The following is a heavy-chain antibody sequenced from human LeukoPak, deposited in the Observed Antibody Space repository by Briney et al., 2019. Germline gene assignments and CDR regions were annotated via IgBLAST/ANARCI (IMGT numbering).Heavy chain of an antibody. CDR3: ARDQGIYNHRIIDS. Sequence: ASVKVSYKASGYTFSSYGISWVRQAPGQGLEWMGWISAYNGNTNFAQEFQGRVTMTTDTFTSTASMELRSLRSDDTAVYYCARDQGIYNHRIIDSWGQGTLVTVSS. CDR1: GYTFSSYG. J-gene: IGHJ4*02. V-gene: IGHV1-18*01. CDR2: ISAYNGNT. D-gene: IGHD5-12*01.